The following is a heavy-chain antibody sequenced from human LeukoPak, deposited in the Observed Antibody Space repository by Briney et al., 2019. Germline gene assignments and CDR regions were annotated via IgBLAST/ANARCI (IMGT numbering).Heavy chain of an antibody. D-gene: IGHD2-8*02. CDR1: GYTFINYG. J-gene: IGHJ4*02. CDR3: ARVVFTGGSDY. Sequence: ASVKVSCKASGYTFINYGISWVRQAPGQGLEWMGWISGYNSNTNYAQKLQGRVTMTTDTSTSTAYMELRSLRSDDTAVYYCARVVFTGGSDYWGQGTLVTVSS. V-gene: IGHV1-18*01. CDR2: ISGYNSNT.